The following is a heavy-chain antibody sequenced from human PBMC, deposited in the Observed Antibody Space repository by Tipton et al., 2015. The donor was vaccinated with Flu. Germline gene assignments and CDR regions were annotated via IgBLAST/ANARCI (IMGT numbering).Heavy chain of an antibody. D-gene: IGHD3-3*01. CDR3: AKLSPEYYDFWSGYYQCYFDY. V-gene: IGHV3-23*01. J-gene: IGHJ4*02. Sequence: SLRLSCAASGFTFSSYAMSWVRQAPGKGLEWVSAISGSGGSTYYADSVKGRFTISRDNSKNTLYLQMNSLRAEDTAVYYCAKLSPEYYDFWSGYYQCYFDYWGQGTLVTVSS. CDR1: GFTFSSYA. CDR2: ISGSGGST.